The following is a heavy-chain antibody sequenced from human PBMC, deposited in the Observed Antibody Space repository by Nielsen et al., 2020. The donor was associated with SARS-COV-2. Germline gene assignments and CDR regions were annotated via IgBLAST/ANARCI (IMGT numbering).Heavy chain of an antibody. CDR1: GFTFSSYA. Sequence: GGSLRLSCAASGFTFSSYAMHWVRQAPGKGLEWVAVISYDGSNKYYADSVKGRFTISRDNSKNTLYLQMNSLRAEDKEGEYWETYSTPFDYWLLCTLLPVSS. J-gene: IGHJ4*01. CDR2: ISYDGSNK. V-gene: IGHV3-30-3*01. D-gene: IGHD5-18*01. CDR3: ETYSTPFDY.